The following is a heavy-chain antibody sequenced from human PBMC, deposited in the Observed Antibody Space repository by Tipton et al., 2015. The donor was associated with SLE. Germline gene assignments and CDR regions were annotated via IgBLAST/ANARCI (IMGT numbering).Heavy chain of an antibody. Sequence: TLSLTCAVSGYSIRSGHYWGWIRQPPGKGLEWIGTIYYSGTTYYNPSLESRVTISADTSKNQVSLKLNSVTAADTAVYYWASQQWLVRFDYWGQGALVTVSS. CDR2: IYYSGTT. D-gene: IGHD6-19*01. V-gene: IGHV4-38-2*01. CDR1: GYSIRSGHY. CDR3: ASQQWLVRFDY. J-gene: IGHJ4*02.